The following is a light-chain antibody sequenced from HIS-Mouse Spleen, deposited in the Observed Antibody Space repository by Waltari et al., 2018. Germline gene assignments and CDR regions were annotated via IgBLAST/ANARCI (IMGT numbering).Light chain of an antibody. Sequence: SYELTQPPSVPVSPGQTARITCPGAALPQKYAYWYQQKSGQAPVLVIYEDSKRPSGIPERFSGSSSGTMATLTISGAQVEDEADYYCYSTDSSGNHRVFGGGTKLTVL. J-gene: IGLJ2*01. V-gene: IGLV3-10*01. CDR1: ALPQKY. CDR3: YSTDSSGNHRV. CDR2: EDS.